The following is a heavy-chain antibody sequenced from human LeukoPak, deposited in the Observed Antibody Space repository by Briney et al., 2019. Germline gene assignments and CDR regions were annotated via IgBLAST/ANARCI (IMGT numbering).Heavy chain of an antibody. CDR1: GFTFSSYG. CDR3: AKIGRSCYFSFCMDV. CDR2: IRYDGSNK. D-gene: IGHD2-15*01. V-gene: IGHV3-30*02. Sequence: GGSLRLSCAASGFTFSSYGMHWVRQAPGKGLEWVAFIRYDGSNKYYADSVKGRFTISRDNSKNTLYLQMNSLRAEDTAVYYCAKIGRSCYFSFCMDVWGKGTTVTISS. J-gene: IGHJ6*03.